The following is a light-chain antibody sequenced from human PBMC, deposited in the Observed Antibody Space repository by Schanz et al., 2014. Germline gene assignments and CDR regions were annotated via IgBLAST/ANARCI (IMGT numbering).Light chain of an antibody. V-gene: IGLV1-47*01. Sequence: QSVLTQPPSASGTPGQRVIISCSGTSSNIGGNYVYWYQQLSGTAPKLLIYKNDQRPSGVPDRFSASKSSTSASLTISGLQAEDDADYYCCSYAGSYYVFGTGTKLTVL. CDR3: CSYAGSYYV. J-gene: IGLJ1*01. CDR1: SSNIGGNY. CDR2: KND.